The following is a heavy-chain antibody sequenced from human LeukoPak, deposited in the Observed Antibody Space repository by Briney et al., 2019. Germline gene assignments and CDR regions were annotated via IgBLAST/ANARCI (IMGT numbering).Heavy chain of an antibody. CDR3: ARLFLPESEYHNWFDP. CDR1: GGSISTSSYY. Sequence: KPSETLSLTCTVSGGSISTSSYYWGWVRQPPGKGLEWIGNIFYSGSTYYSPSLKSRVTISLDTSRNQFSLRLSSVTAADTAVYYCARLFLPESEYHNWFDPWGQGTLVTVSS. V-gene: IGHV4-39*07. CDR2: IFYSGST. J-gene: IGHJ5*02. D-gene: IGHD1-14*01.